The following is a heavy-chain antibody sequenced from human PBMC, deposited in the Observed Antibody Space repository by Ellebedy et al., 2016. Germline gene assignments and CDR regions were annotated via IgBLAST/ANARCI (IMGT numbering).Heavy chain of an antibody. J-gene: IGHJ4*02. Sequence: GESLKISXATSGFSFSNYFMTWIRRAPGGGLEWISTISGDGDTTFSADSVKGRFTISRDNSRNTLYLQMDSLRAADTAVYYCYYGHYSGYWGQGTLVTVSS. CDR1: GFSFSNYF. CDR2: ISGDGDTT. D-gene: IGHD4-17*01. CDR3: YYGHYSGY. V-gene: IGHV3-23*01.